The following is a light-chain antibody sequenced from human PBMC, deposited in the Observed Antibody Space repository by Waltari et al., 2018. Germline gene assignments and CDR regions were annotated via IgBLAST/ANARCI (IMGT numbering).Light chain of an antibody. J-gene: IGKJ1*01. V-gene: IGKV3-11*01. CDR3: QQRTDRPPVT. CDR2: DAS. CDR1: QSVSVY. Sequence: EVVLTQSPATRSLSPGERATLSCRASQSVSVYLDWYQQKPGQAPRLLIYDASDRATGVPARFSGSGSGTDFTLTISSLEPEDFAVYYCQQRTDRPPVTFGQGTRVEMK.